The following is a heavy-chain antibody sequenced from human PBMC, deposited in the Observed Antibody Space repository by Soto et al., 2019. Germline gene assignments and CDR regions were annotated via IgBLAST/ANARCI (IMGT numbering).Heavy chain of an antibody. CDR1: GGSISSSNW. CDR3: ARVGYSSSWNYYGMDV. J-gene: IGHJ6*04. D-gene: IGHD6-13*01. CDR2: IYHSGST. V-gene: IGHV4-4*02. Sequence: QGQLQESVPGLVKPSGTLSLTCAVSGGSISSSNWWSWVRQPPGKVLEWIGEIYHSGSTNYNPSLKSRVTISVDKSKNQFSLKLSSVTAADTAVYYCARVGYSSSWNYYGMDVWGKGTTVTVSS.